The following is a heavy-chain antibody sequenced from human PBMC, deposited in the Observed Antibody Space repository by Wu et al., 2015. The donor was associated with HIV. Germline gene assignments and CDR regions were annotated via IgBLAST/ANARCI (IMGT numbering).Heavy chain of an antibody. Sequence: QVQLVQSGAEIKKPGSSVKVSCKASRDTFKRFAITWVRQAPGQGLECMGKITPVLGSTVYTQKFRDRVTITADESTSTSYMELSSLRSEDTAVYYCARGLHGDYRVDIWGQRGQMVTVSS. CDR1: RDTFKRFA. D-gene: IGHD4-17*01. CDR2: ITPVLGST. CDR3: ARGLHGDYRVDI. J-gene: IGHJ3*02. V-gene: IGHV1-69*11.